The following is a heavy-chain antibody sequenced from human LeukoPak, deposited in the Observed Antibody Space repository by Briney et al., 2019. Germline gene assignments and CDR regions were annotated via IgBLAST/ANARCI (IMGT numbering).Heavy chain of an antibody. V-gene: IGHV1-69*05. Sequence: SVKVSCKASGGTFSSYAISWVRQAPGQGLEWMGGIIPIFGTANYAQKFQGRVTITTDESTSTAYMELRSLRPDDTAAYYCARDAPGLAYYYGLDVWGQGTTVTVSS. D-gene: IGHD3-10*01. CDR1: GGTFSSYA. CDR2: IIPIFGTA. J-gene: IGHJ6*02. CDR3: ARDAPGLAYYYGLDV.